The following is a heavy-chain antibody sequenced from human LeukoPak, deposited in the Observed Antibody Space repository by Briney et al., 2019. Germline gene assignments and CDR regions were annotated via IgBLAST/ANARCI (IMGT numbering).Heavy chain of an antibody. Sequence: PGGSLRLSCAASGFTFSSYAMHWVRQAPGKGLEWVAVISYDGSNKYYADSVKGRFTISRDNSKNTLYLQMNSLRAEDAAVYYCANSPNYGDHGSFDYWGQGTLVTVSS. CDR2: ISYDGSNK. CDR1: GFTFSSYA. CDR3: ANSPNYGDHGSFDY. D-gene: IGHD4-17*01. V-gene: IGHV3-30-3*01. J-gene: IGHJ4*02.